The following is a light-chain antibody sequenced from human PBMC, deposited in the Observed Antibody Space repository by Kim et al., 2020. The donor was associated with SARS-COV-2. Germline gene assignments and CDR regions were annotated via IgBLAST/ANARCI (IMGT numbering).Light chain of an antibody. Sequence: SYELTQPPSVSVSPGQTARITCSGDALPDQYAYWYQQKPGQAPVMVIYRDTERPSGIPGRFSGSSSGTTVTLIISGVQAEDEADYYCQSADSRGTYYVFG. CDR1: ALPDQY. CDR2: RDT. CDR3: QSADSRGTYYV. V-gene: IGLV3-25*03. J-gene: IGLJ1*01.